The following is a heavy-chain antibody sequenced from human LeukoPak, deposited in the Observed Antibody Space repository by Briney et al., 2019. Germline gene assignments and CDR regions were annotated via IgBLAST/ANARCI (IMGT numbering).Heavy chain of an antibody. Sequence: GSSVKVSCKASGGTFSSYAISWVRQAPGQGLEWMGGIIPIFGTANYAQKFRGRVTITTDESTSTAYMELSSLRSEDTAVYYCARVGGYCSSTSCYEHYYYMDVWGKGTTVTVSS. V-gene: IGHV1-69*05. CDR1: GGTFSSYA. J-gene: IGHJ6*03. CDR3: ARVGGYCSSTSCYEHYYYMDV. CDR2: IIPIFGTA. D-gene: IGHD2-2*01.